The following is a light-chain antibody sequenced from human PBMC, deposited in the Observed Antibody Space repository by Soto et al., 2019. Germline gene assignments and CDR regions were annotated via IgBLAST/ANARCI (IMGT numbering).Light chain of an antibody. J-gene: IGLJ1*01. Sequence: QSVLTQPASVSGSPGQSITISCTGTSSDVGGYNYVSWYQQHPGKAPKLMIYDVSNRPSGVSNRFSGSKSGNTASLTISGLQAEDEADYYCSSYTSSSTFYGFGTGTKRTVL. CDR2: DVS. CDR1: SSDVGGYNY. CDR3: SSYTSSSTFYG. V-gene: IGLV2-14*01.